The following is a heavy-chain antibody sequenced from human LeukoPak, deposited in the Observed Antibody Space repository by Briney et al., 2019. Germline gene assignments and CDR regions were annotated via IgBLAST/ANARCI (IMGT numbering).Heavy chain of an antibody. Sequence: SETLSLTCAVYGGSFSGYYWSWIRQPPGKGLEWIGEINHSGSTNYNPSLKSRVTISVDTSKNQFSLKLSSVTAADTAVYYCARHPVERGKYSSGWFSGNYFDYWGQGTLVTVSS. CDR2: INHSGST. V-gene: IGHV4-34*01. CDR3: ARHPVERGKYSSGWFSGNYFDY. D-gene: IGHD6-19*01. J-gene: IGHJ4*02. CDR1: GGSFSGYY.